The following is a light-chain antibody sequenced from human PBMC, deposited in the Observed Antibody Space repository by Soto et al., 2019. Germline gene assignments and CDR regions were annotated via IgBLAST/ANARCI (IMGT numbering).Light chain of an antibody. Sequence: QSALTQPASVSGSPGQSITISCIGTSSDIGGYKHVSWYQQHPGKAPKLMIYDVSNRPSGVSNRFSGSKSGNTASLTISGLQAEDEADYYCSSYTNSGALVVFGGGTKLTVL. CDR2: DVS. CDR1: SSDIGGYKH. CDR3: SSYTNSGALVV. J-gene: IGLJ2*01. V-gene: IGLV2-14*03.